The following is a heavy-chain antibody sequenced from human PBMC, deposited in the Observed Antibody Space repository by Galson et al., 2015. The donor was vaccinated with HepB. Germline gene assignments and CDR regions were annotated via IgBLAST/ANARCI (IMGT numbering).Heavy chain of an antibody. D-gene: IGHD3-22*01. J-gene: IGHJ3*02. V-gene: IGHV4-31*03. CDR2: IYYSGST. Sequence: CTVSGGSISSGGYYWSWIRQHPGKGLEWIGYIYYSGSTYYNPSLKSRVTISVDTSKNQFSLKLSSVTAADTAVYYCARALYYYDSSGYYYTPVHDAFDIWGQGTMVTVSS. CDR3: ARALYYYDSSGYYYTPVHDAFDI. CDR1: GGSISSGGYY.